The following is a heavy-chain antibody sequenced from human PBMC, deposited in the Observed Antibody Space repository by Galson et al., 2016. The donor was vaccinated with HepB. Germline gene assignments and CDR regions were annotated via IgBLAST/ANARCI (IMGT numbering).Heavy chain of an antibody. CDR3: ARVSGYYRLHFYYYYYGMDV. J-gene: IGHJ6*02. V-gene: IGHV4-39*06. D-gene: IGHD3-3*01. CDR2: INHSGST. CDR1: GDAVRSGTYY. Sequence: SETLSLTCTVSGDAVRSGTYYWSWIRQPPGKGLEWIGEINHSGSTNYNPSLKSRVTISVDTSKNQFPLKLSSVTAADTAVYYCARVSGYYRLHFYYYYYGMDVWGQGTTVTVSS.